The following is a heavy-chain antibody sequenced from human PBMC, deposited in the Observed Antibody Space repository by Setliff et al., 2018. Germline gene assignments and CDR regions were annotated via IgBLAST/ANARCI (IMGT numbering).Heavy chain of an antibody. CDR2: IHHSGKA. J-gene: IGHJ5*02. D-gene: IGHD3-22*01. CDR3: ARAHTWSLPNDNSGYPGWFDP. Sequence: LSLTCAVYGGSFSGYYWGWIRQPPGKGLEWIVNIHHSGKAYYNPSLKSRVTMSVDTSKNHVSLKLSSVTAADTAVYYCARAHTWSLPNDNSGYPGWFDPWGQGTLVTVSS. CDR1: GGSFSGYY. V-gene: IGHV4-34*01.